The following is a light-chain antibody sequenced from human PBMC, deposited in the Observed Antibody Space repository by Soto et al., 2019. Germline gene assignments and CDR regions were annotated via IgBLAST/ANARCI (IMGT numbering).Light chain of an antibody. CDR2: DAT. Sequence: DLQMTQSPSSLSASVGDRVTITCPASQDMSNYLNWYQQKPGKAPKLLIYDATNLEKRVPSRFSGSGSATDNTFNTSSLQTEEIATYYCAQYDNLPLTFGGGTTVEIK. V-gene: IGKV1-33*01. J-gene: IGKJ4*01. CDR1: QDMSNY. CDR3: AQYDNLPLT.